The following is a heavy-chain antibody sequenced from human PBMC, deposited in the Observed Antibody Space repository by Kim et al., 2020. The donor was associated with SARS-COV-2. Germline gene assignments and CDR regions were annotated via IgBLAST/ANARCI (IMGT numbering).Heavy chain of an antibody. CDR1: GGSISSGDYY. J-gene: IGHJ6*02. Sequence: SETLSLTCTVSGGSISSGDYYWSWIRQPPGKGLEWIGYIYYSGSTYYNPSLKSRVTISVDTSKNQFSLKLSSVTAADTAVYYCARELIGIRYFDYYYNGMAAWCQGATVTVSS. CDR2: IYYSGST. D-gene: IGHD3-9*01. V-gene: IGHV4-30-4*01. CDR3: ARELIGIRYFDYYYNGMAA.